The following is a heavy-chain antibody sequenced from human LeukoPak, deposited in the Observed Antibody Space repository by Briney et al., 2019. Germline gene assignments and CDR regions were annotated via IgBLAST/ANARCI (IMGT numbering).Heavy chain of an antibody. D-gene: IGHD3-22*01. CDR2: IYSGGST. V-gene: IGHV3-53*01. CDR3: ARGVSYYDSSGYYYYFDS. J-gene: IGHJ4*02. Sequence: GGSLRLSCAASGFTVSSNYMSWVRRAPGKGLEWVSVIYSGGSTSYADSVKGRFTISRDNSKNTLYLQMNSLRAEDTALYYCARGVSYYDSSGYYYYFDSWGQGTLVTVSS. CDR1: GFTVSSNY.